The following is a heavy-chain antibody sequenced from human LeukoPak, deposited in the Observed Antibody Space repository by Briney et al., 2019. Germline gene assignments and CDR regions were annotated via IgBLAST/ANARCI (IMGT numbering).Heavy chain of an antibody. J-gene: IGHJ5*02. CDR1: GFTLSNYW. D-gene: IGHD4-17*01. CDR2: TRPDGSFT. Sequence: GGSLRLSCAASGFTLSNYWMYWVRQAPGQGLEWVSRTRPDGSFTTYADSVQGRFTISRDNSKNTLYLLMTSLRADDTAVYYCATVKYDYGDPVGWFDPWGQGTLVTVSS. CDR3: ATVKYDYGDPVGWFDP. V-gene: IGHV3-74*01.